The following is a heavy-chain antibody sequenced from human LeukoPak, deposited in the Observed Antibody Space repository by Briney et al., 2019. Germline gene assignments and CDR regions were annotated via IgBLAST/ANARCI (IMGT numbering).Heavy chain of an antibody. CDR2: ISSSSSYL. V-gene: IGHV3-21*04. J-gene: IGHJ4*02. D-gene: IGHD2-2*02. Sequence: PGGSLRLSCAASGFTFSSYSMNWVRQAPGKGLEWVSSISSSSSYLYYADSVKGRFTISRDNSKNTLYLQMNSLRAEDTAVYYCAKGGGDFIVVVPAAITEPFDYWGQGTLVTVSS. CDR1: GFTFSSYS. CDR3: AKGGGDFIVVVPAAITEPFDY.